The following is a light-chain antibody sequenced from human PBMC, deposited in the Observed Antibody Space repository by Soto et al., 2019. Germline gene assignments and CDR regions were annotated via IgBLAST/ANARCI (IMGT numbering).Light chain of an antibody. J-gene: IGKJ5*01. CDR1: QDIGNH. V-gene: IGKV1-17*03. Sequence: DIQITHSPSAMSASVGGRVTISCRASQDIGNHLAWFQQKPGKVPQRLIYAASSLQTGVPSRFSGSGSGTDFTLTINSLQPEDFATYYCLQHDSFPPTFGQGTRLEIK. CDR3: LQHDSFPPT. CDR2: AAS.